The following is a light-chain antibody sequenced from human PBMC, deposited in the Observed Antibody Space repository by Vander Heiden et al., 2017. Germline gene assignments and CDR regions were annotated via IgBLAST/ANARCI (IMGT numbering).Light chain of an antibody. CDR3: QQANSFPFT. CDR2: AAS. V-gene: IGKV1-12*01. CDR1: QRITTW. Sequence: DIQMTQSPSAVSASVGDRVILTCRASQRITTWLAWYQQQPGKAPKLLIYAASTVQSGVPSRFSGSGSGTDFTLTISSLQPDDSATYYCQQANSFPFTFGPGTKVGIK. J-gene: IGKJ3*01.